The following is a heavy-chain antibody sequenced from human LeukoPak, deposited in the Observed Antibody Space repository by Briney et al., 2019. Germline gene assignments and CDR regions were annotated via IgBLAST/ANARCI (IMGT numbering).Heavy chain of an antibody. D-gene: IGHD3-3*01. Sequence: GASVKVSCKASGYTFTSYAMHWVRQAPGQRLEWMGWNNAGNGNTKYSQEFQGRVTITRDTSASTAYMELSSLRSEDMAVYYCARGIDFWSGYSPLVYWGQGTLVTVSS. CDR3: ARGIDFWSGYSPLVY. V-gene: IGHV1-3*02. CDR1: GYTFTSYA. CDR2: NNAGNGNT. J-gene: IGHJ4*02.